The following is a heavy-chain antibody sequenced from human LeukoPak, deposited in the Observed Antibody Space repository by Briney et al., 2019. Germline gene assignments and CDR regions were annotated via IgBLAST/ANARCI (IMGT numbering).Heavy chain of an antibody. CDR3: AREQELLWFGLSPGVGFDY. CDR1: GFTFSSYG. CDR2: IWYDGSNK. D-gene: IGHD3-10*01. V-gene: IGHV3-33*01. Sequence: PGGSLRLSCAASGFTFSSYGMHWVRQAPGKGLEWVAVIWYDGSNKYYADSVKGRFTISRDNSKNTLYLQMNSLRAEDTAVYYCAREQELLWFGLSPGVGFDYWGQGTLVTVSS. J-gene: IGHJ4*02.